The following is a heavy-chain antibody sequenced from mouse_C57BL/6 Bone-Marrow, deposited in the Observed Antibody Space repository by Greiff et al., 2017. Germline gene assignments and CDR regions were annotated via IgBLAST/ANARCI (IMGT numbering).Heavy chain of an antibody. Sequence: VQLKESGGGLVKPGGSLKLSCAASGFTFSSYAMSWVRQTPEKRLEWVATISDGGSYTYYPDNVKGRFTISRDNAKNNLYLQMSHLKSEDTAMYYCAGLLKKGYWGQGTTLTVSS. CDR1: GFTFSSYA. CDR2: ISDGGSYT. CDR3: AGLLKKGY. J-gene: IGHJ2*01. D-gene: IGHD6-2*01. V-gene: IGHV5-4*01.